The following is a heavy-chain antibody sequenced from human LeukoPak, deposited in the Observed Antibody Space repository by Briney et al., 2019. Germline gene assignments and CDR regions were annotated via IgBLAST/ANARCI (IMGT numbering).Heavy chain of an antibody. J-gene: IGHJ6*03. CDR2: IYHSGST. CDR1: GYSISSGYY. Sequence: SETLSLTCTVSGYSISSGYYWGWIRQPPGKGLEWIGSIYHSGSTYYNPSLKSRVTISVDTSKNQFSLKLSSVTAADTAVYYCARDDYYYYYYTDVWGKGTTVTVSS. CDR3: ARDDYYYYYYTDV. V-gene: IGHV4-38-2*02.